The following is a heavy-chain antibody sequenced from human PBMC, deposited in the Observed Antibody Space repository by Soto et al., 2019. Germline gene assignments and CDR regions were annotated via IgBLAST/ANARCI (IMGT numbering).Heavy chain of an antibody. CDR3: ARTTAVPNTLRSRYFFDY. J-gene: IGHJ4*02. Sequence: SETLSLTCSVSGGSVSNKTYYWSWIRQPPGKRLEWIGYVYYSGTTNYNPSLKSRVTISVDLSKNQFSLRLSSVTTADTALYYCARTTAVPNTLRSRYFFDYWGRGTLVTVSS. V-gene: IGHV4-61*01. CDR1: GGSVSNKTYY. CDR2: VYYSGTT. D-gene: IGHD4-17*01.